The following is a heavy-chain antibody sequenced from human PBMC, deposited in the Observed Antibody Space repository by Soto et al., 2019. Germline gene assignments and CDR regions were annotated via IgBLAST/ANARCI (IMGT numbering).Heavy chain of an antibody. CDR2: ISYDGSNK. Sequence: QVQLVESGGGVVQPGRSLRLSCAASGFTFSSYGMHWVRQAPGKGLEWVAVISYDGSNKYYADSVKGRFTISRDNSKNTLYLQMNSLRAEDTAVYYCAKCPGDSWELRYYYYYGMDVWGQGTTVTVSS. CDR1: GFTFSSYG. V-gene: IGHV3-30*18. J-gene: IGHJ6*02. D-gene: IGHD1-26*01. CDR3: AKCPGDSWELRYYYYYGMDV.